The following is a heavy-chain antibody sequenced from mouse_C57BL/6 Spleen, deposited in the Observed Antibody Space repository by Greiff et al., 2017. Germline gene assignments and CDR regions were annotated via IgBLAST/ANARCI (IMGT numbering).Heavy chain of an antibody. CDR3: ARRAVTTVVAYYFDY. CDR2: IYPRDGST. V-gene: IGHV1-85*01. CDR1: GYTFTSYD. J-gene: IGHJ2*01. D-gene: IGHD1-1*01. Sequence: VQLQESGPELVKPGASVKLSCKASGYTFTSYDINWVKQRPGQGLEWIGWIYPRDGSTKYNEKFKGKATLTVDTSSSTAYMELHSLTSEDSAVYFWARRAVTTVVAYYFDYWGQGTTLTVSS.